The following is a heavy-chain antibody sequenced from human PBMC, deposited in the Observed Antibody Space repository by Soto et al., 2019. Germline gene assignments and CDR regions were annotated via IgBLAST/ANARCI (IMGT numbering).Heavy chain of an antibody. CDR3: ARVQSLGYCRSASCYDVFDH. CDR1: GYTFNSAG. V-gene: IGHV1-18*01. J-gene: IGHJ4*02. D-gene: IGHD2-2*01. Sequence: QVHLVQSGPEVKEPGASVRVSCKASGYTFNSAGLAWVRQAPGQGLEWMGWISVDNGDTKYAQKFQGRVTMTTDTSTTTAYMDLRGLKSDATAVFYCARVQSLGYCRSASCYDVFDHWGQGTLVTVSS. CDR2: ISVDNGDT.